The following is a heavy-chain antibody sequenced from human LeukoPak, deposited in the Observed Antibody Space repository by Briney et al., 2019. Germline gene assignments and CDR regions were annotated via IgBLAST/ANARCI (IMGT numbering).Heavy chain of an antibody. Sequence: PSQTLSLTCTVSGGSISSGGYYWSWIRQPPGKGLEWIGYIYHSGSTYYNPSLKSRVTMSVDRSNNQFSLKLSSMTAADTAVYYCARGDITIFGVVIGFDYWGQGTLVTVSS. CDR2: IYHSGST. CDR3: ARGDITIFGVVIGFDY. J-gene: IGHJ4*02. V-gene: IGHV4-30-2*01. CDR1: GGSISSGGYY. D-gene: IGHD3-3*01.